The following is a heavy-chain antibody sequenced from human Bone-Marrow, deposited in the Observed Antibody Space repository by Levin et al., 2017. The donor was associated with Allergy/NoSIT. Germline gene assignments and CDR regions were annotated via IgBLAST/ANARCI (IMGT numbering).Heavy chain of an antibody. CDR2: IKSKGDDETR. CDR3: TTDLLRLRWYYDL. J-gene: IGHJ2*01. V-gene: IGHV3-15*01. D-gene: IGHD2-15*01. CDR1: GFTFSNAW. Sequence: MSGGSLRLSCAASGFTFSNAWMSWVRQVPGKGLEWVGRIKSKGDDETRDYATPVRGRFTISRDDSTNTLYLQMNSLKTEDTAVYYCTTDLLRLRWYYDLWGRGTLVTVSS.